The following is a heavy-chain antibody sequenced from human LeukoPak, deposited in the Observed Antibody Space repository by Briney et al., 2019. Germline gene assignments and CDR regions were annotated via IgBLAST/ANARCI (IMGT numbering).Heavy chain of an antibody. CDR2: IKQDGSAK. Sequence: GGSLRLSCAASGFTFISYWMSWVRQAPGKGLEWVANIKQDGSAKNYVDSVKGRFTISRDNAKNSLYLQMNSLRAEDTAMYYCAKYPGVAAAGPFSYFDYWGQGTLVTVSS. J-gene: IGHJ4*02. CDR3: AKYPGVAAAGPFSYFDY. D-gene: IGHD6-13*01. CDR1: GFTFISYW. V-gene: IGHV3-7*01.